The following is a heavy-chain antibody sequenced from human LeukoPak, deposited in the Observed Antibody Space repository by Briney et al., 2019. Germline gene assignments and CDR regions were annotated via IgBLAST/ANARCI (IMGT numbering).Heavy chain of an antibody. V-gene: IGHV4-39*07. Sequence: PSETLSLTCTVSGGSISSSSYYWGWIRQPPGKGLEWIGSIYYSGSTYYNPSLKSRVTISVDTSKNQFSLKLSSVTAADTAVYYCARAGGSSGFDYYYYYYMDVWGKGTTVTVSS. CDR1: GGSISSSSYY. CDR3: ARAGGSSGFDYYYYYYMDV. D-gene: IGHD6-19*01. CDR2: IYYSGST. J-gene: IGHJ6*03.